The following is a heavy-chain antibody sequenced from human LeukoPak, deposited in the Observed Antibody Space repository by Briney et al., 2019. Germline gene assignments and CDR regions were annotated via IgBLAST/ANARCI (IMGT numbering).Heavy chain of an antibody. D-gene: IGHD6-25*01. V-gene: IGHV3-7*01. CDR3: VRRPIAAAGSRIGWLDP. J-gene: IGHJ5*02. Sequence: GGSLRLVCEGSGFNFSSYWVSWVSQPSGKGLEWVANINQDGRQKYYAESVKGRFTISRNHAEDSVYLQMNSLRVEDTAVYFCVRRPIAAAGSRIGWLDPSGQGTLVTVSS. CDR2: INQDGRQK. CDR1: GFNFSSYW.